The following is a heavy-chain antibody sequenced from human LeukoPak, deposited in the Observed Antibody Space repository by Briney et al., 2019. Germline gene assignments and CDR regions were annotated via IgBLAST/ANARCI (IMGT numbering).Heavy chain of an antibody. CDR3: ARGGSYSWDYFDY. V-gene: IGHV3-74*01. Sequence: GGSLRLSCAASGFTFSNYEMNWVRQAPGKGLVWVSRLNSAGSSTSYADSVKGRFTISRDNAKNTLYLQLNSLRAEDTAVYYCARGGSYSWDYFDYWGQGTLVTVSS. CDR2: LNSAGSST. D-gene: IGHD1-26*01. CDR1: GFTFSNYE. J-gene: IGHJ4*02.